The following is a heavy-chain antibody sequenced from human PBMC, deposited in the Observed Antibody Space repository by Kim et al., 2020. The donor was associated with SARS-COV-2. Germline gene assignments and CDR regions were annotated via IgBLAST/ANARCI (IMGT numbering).Heavy chain of an antibody. J-gene: IGHJ4*02. CDR3: ARGKVGSRQFDY. D-gene: IGHD6-13*01. V-gene: IGHV1-8*01. Sequence: AYAQKFQGRVTMIRNTSIRTAYMDLSSLRSDDTAVYYCARGKVGSRQFDYWGQGTLVTVSS.